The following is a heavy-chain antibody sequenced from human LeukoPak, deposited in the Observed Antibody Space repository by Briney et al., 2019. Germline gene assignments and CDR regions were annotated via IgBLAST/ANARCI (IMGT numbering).Heavy chain of an antibody. CDR2: MNPNSGNT. Sequence: GWMNPNSGNTGYAQKFQGRVTMTRNTSISTAFMELSGLRSEDTAVYFCARRNTAMVAGLDYWGQGSLVTVSS. D-gene: IGHD5-18*01. CDR3: ARRNTAMVAGLDY. J-gene: IGHJ4*02. V-gene: IGHV1-8*01.